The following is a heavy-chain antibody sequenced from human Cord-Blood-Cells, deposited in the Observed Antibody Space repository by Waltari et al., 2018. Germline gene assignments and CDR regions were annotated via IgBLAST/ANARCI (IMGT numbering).Heavy chain of an antibody. Sequence: QVQLVQSGAEVKKPGASVKVSCKASGYTFTSYYMHWVRQAPGQGLEWMGIIHPSGGSTSYAQKFQGRVTMTRDTSTSTVYMELSSLRSEDTAVYYCARGVVTIFGVVSNFDYWGQGTLVTVSS. V-gene: IGHV1-46*01. CDR1: GYTFTSYY. D-gene: IGHD3-3*01. J-gene: IGHJ4*02. CDR2: IHPSGGST. CDR3: ARGVVTIFGVVSNFDY.